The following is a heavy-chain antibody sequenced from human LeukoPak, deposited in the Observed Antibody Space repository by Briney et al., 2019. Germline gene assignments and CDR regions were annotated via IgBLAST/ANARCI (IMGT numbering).Heavy chain of an antibody. D-gene: IGHD3-10*01. V-gene: IGHV4-39*01. J-gene: IGHJ2*01. Sequence: SETLSLTCTVSGGSISSSSYYWGWIRQPPGKGLEWIGSIYYSGSTYYNPSLKSRVTISVDTSKNQFSLKLSSVTAADTAVYYCAKIRSGVVWYFDLWGRGTLVTVSS. CDR3: AKIRSGVVWYFDL. CDR2: IYYSGST. CDR1: GGSISSSSYY.